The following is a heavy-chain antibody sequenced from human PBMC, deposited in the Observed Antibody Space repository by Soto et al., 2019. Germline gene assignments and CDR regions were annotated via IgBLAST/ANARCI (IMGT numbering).Heavy chain of an antibody. CDR2: ISNDGSAE. CDR1: GFTFSRFG. D-gene: IGHD2-21*01. CDR3: TKERNDHYSNSHRCFDS. V-gene: IGHV3-30*18. Sequence: QVQLVESGGGVVQPGRSLRLSCAASGFTFSRFGMHWVRQAPGKGLEWVAVISNDGSAEYFADSVKGRFTISRDNSRNTQSVEMESLIGEATAVYYITKERNDHYSNSHRCFDSWGQGTLVTVSS. J-gene: IGHJ4*02.